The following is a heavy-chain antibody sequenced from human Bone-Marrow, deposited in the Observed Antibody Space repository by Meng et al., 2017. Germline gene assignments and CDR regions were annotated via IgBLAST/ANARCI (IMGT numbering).Heavy chain of an antibody. CDR2: ISFDETNQ. J-gene: IGHJ4*02. D-gene: IGHD3-10*01. Sequence: SLKISCAASGFSFRSYGLHWVRQAPGKVLEWVAVISFDETNQYYAASVKGSFTLSRDNSKNTLYLQLSSLRADDTAVYYCARDGRAHYGSGTYSKYWGQGTLVTVSS. V-gene: IGHV3-33*05. CDR1: GFSFRSYG. CDR3: ARDGRAHYGSGTYSKY.